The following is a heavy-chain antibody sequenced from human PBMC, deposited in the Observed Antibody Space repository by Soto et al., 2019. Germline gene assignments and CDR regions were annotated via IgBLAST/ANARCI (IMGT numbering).Heavy chain of an antibody. J-gene: IGHJ4*02. V-gene: IGHV3-23*01. CDR2: ISGSGGST. CDR3: AKDHSSGWYSFFDY. D-gene: IGHD6-19*01. Sequence: PGGSLRLSCAASGFTFNSYAMSWVRQAPGKGLGWVSAISGSGGSTYYADSVKGRFTISRDNSKNTLYLQMNSLRAEDTAVYYCAKDHSSGWYSFFDYWGQGTLVTVSS. CDR1: GFTFNSYA.